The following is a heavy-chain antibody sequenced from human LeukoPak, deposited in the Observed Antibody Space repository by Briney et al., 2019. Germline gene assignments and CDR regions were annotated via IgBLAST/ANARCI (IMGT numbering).Heavy chain of an antibody. Sequence: GRSLRLSCAASGFTFSSYGMHWVRQAPGKGLEWVAVISYDGSNKYYADSVKGRFTISRDNSKNTLYLQMNSLRAEDTAVYYCAISGYSYGHGYWGQGTLVTVSS. CDR2: ISYDGSNK. V-gene: IGHV3-30*03. CDR3: AISGYSYGHGY. CDR1: GFTFSSYG. D-gene: IGHD5-18*01. J-gene: IGHJ4*02.